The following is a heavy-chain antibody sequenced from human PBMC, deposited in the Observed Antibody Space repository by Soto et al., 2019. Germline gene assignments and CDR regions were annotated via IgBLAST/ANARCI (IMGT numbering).Heavy chain of an antibody. CDR2: IYYTGST. D-gene: IGHD3-10*01. J-gene: IGHJ6*02. CDR3: ARAPPGPSPSWDA. Sequence: SETLSLTCAVSGGSMSRGGQSWSWIRQPPGKGLEWLGFIYYTGSTYYNPSLKSRVTLSVDRSKNQFSLNLTSVTAADTAMYFCARAPPGPSPSWDAWGQGTKVTVYS. CDR1: GGSMSRGGQS. V-gene: IGHV4-30-2*01.